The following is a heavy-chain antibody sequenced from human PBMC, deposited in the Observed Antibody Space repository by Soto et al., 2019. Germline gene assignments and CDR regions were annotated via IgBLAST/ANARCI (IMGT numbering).Heavy chain of an antibody. CDR3: AREAYCDGDCYSCWFDP. V-gene: IGHV3-66*01. CDR2: IYTGGTT. CDR1: GFTVSSNY. Sequence: EVQLVQSGGGLVRPGGSLRLSCAASGFTVSSNYMNWVRQAPGKGLEWVSLIYTGGTTYYADSVKGRFTISRDISRNTLYLQMNSLRAEDTAVYYCAREAYCDGDCYSCWFDPWGQGTLVTVSS. D-gene: IGHD2-21*02. J-gene: IGHJ5*02.